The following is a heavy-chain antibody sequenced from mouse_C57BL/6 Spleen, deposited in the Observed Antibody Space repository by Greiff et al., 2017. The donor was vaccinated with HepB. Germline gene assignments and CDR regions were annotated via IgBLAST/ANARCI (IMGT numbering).Heavy chain of an antibody. V-gene: IGHV1-52*01. D-gene: IGHD1-1*01. CDR3: ARLGSRAMDY. Sequence: LQQPGAELVRPGSSVKLSCKASGYTFTSYWMHWVKQRPIQGLEWIGNIDPSDSETHYNQKFKDKATLTVDKSSSTAYMQLSSLTSEDSAVYYCARLGSRAMDYWGQGTSVTVSS. CDR1: GYTFTSYW. CDR2: IDPSDSET. J-gene: IGHJ4*01.